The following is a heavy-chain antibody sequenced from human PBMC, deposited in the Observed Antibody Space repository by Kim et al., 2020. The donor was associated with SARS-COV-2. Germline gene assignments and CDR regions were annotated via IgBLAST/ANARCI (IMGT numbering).Heavy chain of an antibody. CDR2: ISGSGGST. Sequence: GGSLRLSCAASGFTFSSSAMRWVRQAPGKGLEWVSAISGSGGSTYYADSVKGRFTISRDNSKNTLYLQMNSLRAEDTAVYYCAKARIAMVRGVSDYWGQGTLVTVSS. D-gene: IGHD3-10*01. J-gene: IGHJ4*02. CDR1: GFTFSSSA. V-gene: IGHV3-23*01. CDR3: AKARIAMVRGVSDY.